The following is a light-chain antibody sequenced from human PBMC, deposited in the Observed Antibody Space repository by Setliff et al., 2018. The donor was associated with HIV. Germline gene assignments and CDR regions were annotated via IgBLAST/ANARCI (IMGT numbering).Light chain of an antibody. CDR2: EVR. Sequence: QSVLTQPPSASGSPGQSVTISCTGTSSDVGGYNYVSWYQQHPGKAPKLMIYEVRKRPSGVPDRFSGSKSGNTASLTISGLQTEDEADYFCASYRSPATYVFGIGTKVTVL. CDR3: ASYRSPATYV. CDR1: SSDVGGYNY. V-gene: IGLV2-8*01. J-gene: IGLJ1*01.